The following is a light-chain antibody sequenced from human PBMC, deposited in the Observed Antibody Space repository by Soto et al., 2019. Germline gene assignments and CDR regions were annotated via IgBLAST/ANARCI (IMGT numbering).Light chain of an antibody. CDR2: EVS. CDR1: SRDIVSYNY. J-gene: IGLJ3*02. CDR3: SSYAGNNNLV. V-gene: IGLV2-8*01. Sequence: QSALTRPPSASGSPGQSVTISCTGTSRDIVSYNYVSWYQWHPGKAPKLIIFEVSTRPSGVPDRFSGSKSGNTASLTVSGLQAEDEADYYCSSYAGNNNLVFGGGTKVTVL.